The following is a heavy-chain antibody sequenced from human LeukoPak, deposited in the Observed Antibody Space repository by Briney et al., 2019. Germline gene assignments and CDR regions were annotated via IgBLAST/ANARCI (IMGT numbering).Heavy chain of an antibody. J-gene: IGHJ4*02. Sequence: SETLSLTCTVSGGSISSYYWRWIRQPPGKGLEWIGYIYYSGSTNYNPSLKSRVTISVDTSKNQFSLKLSSVTAADTAVYYCAREAVYYDFWSGYYTYGNFDYWGQGTLVTVSS. CDR1: GGSISSYY. CDR3: AREAVYYDFWSGYYTYGNFDY. D-gene: IGHD3-3*01. V-gene: IGHV4-59*01. CDR2: IYYSGST.